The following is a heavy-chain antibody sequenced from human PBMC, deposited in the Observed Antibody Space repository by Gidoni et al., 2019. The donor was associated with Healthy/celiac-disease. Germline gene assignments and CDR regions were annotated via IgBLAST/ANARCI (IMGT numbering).Heavy chain of an antibody. V-gene: IGHV3-48*02. CDR3: ARDQPFSGWPDAFDI. D-gene: IGHD6-19*01. J-gene: IGHJ3*02. CDR1: GFTFSSYS. Sequence: EVQLVESGGGLVQPGGSLRHSCEASGFTFSSYSMNWVRQAPGKGLEWVSYISSSSSTIYYADSVKGRFTISRDNAKNSLYLQMNSLRDEDTAVYYCARDQPFSGWPDAFDIWGQGTMVTVSS. CDR2: ISSSSSTI.